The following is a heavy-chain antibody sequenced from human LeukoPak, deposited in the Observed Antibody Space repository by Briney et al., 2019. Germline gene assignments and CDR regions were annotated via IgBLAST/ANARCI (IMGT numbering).Heavy chain of an antibody. CDR3: ARVAPGNTMVRGVSYYMDV. J-gene: IGHJ6*03. CDR2: INPNSGGT. Sequence: GASVKVSCKASGYTFTGYYMHWVRQAPGQGLEWMGWINPNSGGTNYAQKFQGRVTMTRDTSISTAYMELSRLRSDDTAVYYCARVAPGNTMVRGVSYYMDVWGKGTTVTVSS. D-gene: IGHD3-10*01. V-gene: IGHV1-2*02. CDR1: GYTFTGYY.